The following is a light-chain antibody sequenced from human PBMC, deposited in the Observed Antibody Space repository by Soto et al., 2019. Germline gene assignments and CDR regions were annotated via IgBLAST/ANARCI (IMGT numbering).Light chain of an antibody. CDR1: SSDVGGHNS. CDR2: NVS. Sequence: QSALTQPASVSGSPGQSITISCTGTSSDVGGHNSVSWYQQHTGTAPKLMIYNVSDRPSGVSNHCSGSKSCNTASLTISWLLAEDDADYYCTSYTSSSTYVFGAGTKLTVL. J-gene: IGLJ1*01. CDR3: TSYTSSSTYV. V-gene: IGLV2-14*01.